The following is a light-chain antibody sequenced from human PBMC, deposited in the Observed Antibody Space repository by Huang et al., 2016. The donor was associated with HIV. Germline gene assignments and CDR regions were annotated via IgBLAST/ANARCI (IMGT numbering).Light chain of an antibody. V-gene: IGKV3-15*01. CDR2: GAS. Sequence: EIVMTLSPATMSVSPGGRATLSSRASQSVRSNLAWYQHKPGKAPRVLIYGASTRATGVPARFSGSGSETEFTLTISSLQSEDFALYYCQQYNNWPRTFGQGTKVEIK. J-gene: IGKJ1*01. CDR1: QSVRSN. CDR3: QQYNNWPRT.